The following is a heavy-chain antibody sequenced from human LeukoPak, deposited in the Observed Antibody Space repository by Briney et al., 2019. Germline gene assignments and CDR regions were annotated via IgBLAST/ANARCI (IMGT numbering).Heavy chain of an antibody. CDR3: ARHLSGDDI. CDR2: IYSGGST. CDR1: GXIVSSNY. V-gene: IGHV3-53*01. Sequence: QTGGSLRLSCAASGXIVSSNYMSWVRQAPGKGLEWVSIIYSGGSTYYADSVKGRFTISRDNSKNTLYLQMNSLRAEDTAVYYCARHLSGDDIWGQGTMVTVSS. D-gene: IGHD4-17*01. J-gene: IGHJ3*02.